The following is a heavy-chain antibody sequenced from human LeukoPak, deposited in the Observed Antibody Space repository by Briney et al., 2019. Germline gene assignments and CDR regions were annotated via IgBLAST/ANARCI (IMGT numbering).Heavy chain of an antibody. J-gene: IGHJ4*02. Sequence: ESGPTLVKPTQTLTLTCTFSGFSLSTSGVGVGWIRQPPGKALEWLTLIYWDDDKRYNPSLKSRLTVTKDVSKSQVVLTLTNVDPVDTATYYCAHRLTGYNSNWYHGYFDYWGPGTPVTVSS. CDR2: IYWDDDK. CDR1: GFSLSTSGVG. D-gene: IGHD6-13*01. CDR3: AHRLTGYNSNWYHGYFDY. V-gene: IGHV2-5*02.